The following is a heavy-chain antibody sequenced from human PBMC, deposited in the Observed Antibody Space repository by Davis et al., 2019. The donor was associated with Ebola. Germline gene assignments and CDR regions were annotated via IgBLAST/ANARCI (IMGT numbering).Heavy chain of an antibody. CDR3: ARLMGVKGIFGMVITHYYYYAIDV. J-gene: IGHJ6*02. D-gene: IGHD3-3*01. Sequence: GESLKISCKGSGYSFTTYWIGWVRQMPGKGLEWMGIIYPGDSDTRYSPSFQGQVTISADTSISTAYLPWSSLKASDTAMYYCARLMGVKGIFGMVITHYYYYAIDVWGQGTTVTVSS. CDR2: IYPGDSDT. V-gene: IGHV5-51*01. CDR1: GYSFTTYW.